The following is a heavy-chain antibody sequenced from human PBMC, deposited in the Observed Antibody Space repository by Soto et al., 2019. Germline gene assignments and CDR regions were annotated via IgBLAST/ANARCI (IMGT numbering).Heavy chain of an antibody. CDR1: GYSFTNYW. D-gene: IGHD3-22*01. V-gene: IGHV5-51*01. Sequence: PGESLKISCKVSGYSFTNYWIGWVRQMPGKGLEWMGIIYPGDSESRYSPSFQGQVTISADNSISTAFLQWNSLKASDTAMYYCARPFYDTTGYGIDAFAFWGQGTMVTVSS. J-gene: IGHJ3*01. CDR2: IYPGDSES. CDR3: ARPFYDTTGYGIDAFAF.